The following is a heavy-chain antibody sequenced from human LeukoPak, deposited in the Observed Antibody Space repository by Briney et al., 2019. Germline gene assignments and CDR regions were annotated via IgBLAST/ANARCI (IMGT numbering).Heavy chain of an antibody. V-gene: IGHV3-21*01. CDR2: ISSRSNYI. CDR3: ARDRYCSSTSCYLSLLYYYYMDV. D-gene: IGHD2-2*01. Sequence: GGSLRLSCAASGFTFSSYTMNWVRQAPGKGLEWVSSISSRSNYIYYADSLKGRFTISRDNAKNSLYLQMNSLRAEDTAVYYCARDRYCSSTSCYLSLLYYYYMDVWGKGTTVTVSS. J-gene: IGHJ6*03. CDR1: GFTFSSYT.